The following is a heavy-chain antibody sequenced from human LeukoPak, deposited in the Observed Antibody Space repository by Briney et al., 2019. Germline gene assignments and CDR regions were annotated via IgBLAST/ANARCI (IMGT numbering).Heavy chain of an antibody. Sequence: PGGSLRLSCAASGFTFSSYEMNWVRQAPGKGLEWVSYISSSGSSIYYADSVKGRFTISRDNAKNSLYLQMNSLRAEDTAVYYCAGSSGSYYYYYYGMDVWGQGTTVTVSS. CDR2: ISSSGSSI. J-gene: IGHJ6*02. D-gene: IGHD6-19*01. CDR3: AGSSGSYYYYYYGMDV. V-gene: IGHV3-48*03. CDR1: GFTFSSYE.